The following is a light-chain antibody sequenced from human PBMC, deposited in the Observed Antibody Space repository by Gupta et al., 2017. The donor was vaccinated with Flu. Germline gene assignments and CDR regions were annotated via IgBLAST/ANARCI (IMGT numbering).Light chain of an antibody. V-gene: IGLV2-11*01. J-gene: IGLJ1*01. CDR3: CSYAGSYTWV. CDR2: DVN. CDR1: SGDIGSYDY. Sequence: QSALTQPRSVSGSPGRSVTISCTGTSGDIGSYDYVCWCRQHPGKAPKLLIYDVNKRPSGVPDRFSGSKSGNTASLTIFGLQDEDEADFYCCSYAGSYTWVFGTGTTVTVL.